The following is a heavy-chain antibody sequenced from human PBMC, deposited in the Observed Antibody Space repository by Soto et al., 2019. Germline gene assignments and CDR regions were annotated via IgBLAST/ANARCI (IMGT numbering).Heavy chain of an antibody. Sequence: QVQLVQSGAEVKEPGASVKVSCKASGYTFSDYFMHWVRQAPGQGLEWMGWINPNSGGTNYAQKFQGWVTMTRDTSISTAFMELSRLTSDDTALYYCARGIPLRFCSRGSCHPNWFDPWGQGTLVTVSS. CDR2: INPNSGGT. D-gene: IGHD2-15*01. CDR3: ARGIPLRFCSRGSCHPNWFDP. V-gene: IGHV1-2*04. J-gene: IGHJ5*02. CDR1: GYTFSDYF.